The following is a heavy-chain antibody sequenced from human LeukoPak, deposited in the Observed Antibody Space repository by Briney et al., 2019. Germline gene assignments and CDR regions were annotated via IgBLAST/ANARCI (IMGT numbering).Heavy chain of an antibody. CDR2: ITWAGDTT. CDR1: GFSFGDYG. J-gene: IGHJ4*02. Sequence: GGSLRLSCRASGFSFGDYGMHWVRQRPGERLEWVSLITWAGDTTYYADSVRGRFTISRDDSKYSVYLQMNSLKTEDTALYFCAKDRSQFEPTFADYWGQGTLVTVSS. CDR3: AKDRSQFEPTFADY. V-gene: IGHV3-43*01. D-gene: IGHD1-14*01.